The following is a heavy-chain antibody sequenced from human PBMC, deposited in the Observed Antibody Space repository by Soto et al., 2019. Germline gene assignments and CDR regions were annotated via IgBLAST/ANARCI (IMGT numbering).Heavy chain of an antibody. CDR2: INAGNGNT. J-gene: IGHJ5*02. V-gene: IGHV1-3*01. CDR3: ARGGVVVVPAAIFTFDP. D-gene: IGHD2-2*01. Sequence: ASVKVSCKASGYTSTSYAMHWVRQAPGQRLEWMGWINAGNGNTKYSQKFQGRVTITRDTSASTAYMELSSLRSEDTAVYYCARGGVVVVPAAIFTFDPWGQRTLVAVSS. CDR1: GYTSTSYA.